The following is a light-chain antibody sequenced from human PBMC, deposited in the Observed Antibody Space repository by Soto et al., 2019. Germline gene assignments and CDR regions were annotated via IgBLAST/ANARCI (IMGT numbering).Light chain of an antibody. Sequence: QSALTQPASVSGSPGQSITISCTGTSSDVGAYNFVSWYQHHPGKAPKLMIYDVSARPSGVSNRFSGSKSGNTASLTISGLQAEDEADYYCSSYTSTCTYVFGTGTKLTVL. V-gene: IGLV2-14*03. CDR3: SSYTSTCTYV. CDR1: SSDVGAYNF. J-gene: IGLJ1*01. CDR2: DVS.